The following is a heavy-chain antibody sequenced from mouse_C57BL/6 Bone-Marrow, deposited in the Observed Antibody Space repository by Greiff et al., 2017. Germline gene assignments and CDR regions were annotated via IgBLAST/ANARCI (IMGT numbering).Heavy chain of an antibody. Sequence: EVQLQQSGPELVKPGASVKMSCKASGYTFTDYNMHWVKQSHGKSLEWIGYINPNNGGTSYNQKFKGKATLTVNKSSSTAYMELRSLTSEYSAVYYCAGVGLYYFYRYFDVGGRGTTVTVSA. CDR3: AGVGLYYFYRYFDV. D-gene: IGHD1-1*01. J-gene: IGHJ1*03. CDR2: INPNNGGT. CDR1: GYTFTDYN. V-gene: IGHV1-22*01.